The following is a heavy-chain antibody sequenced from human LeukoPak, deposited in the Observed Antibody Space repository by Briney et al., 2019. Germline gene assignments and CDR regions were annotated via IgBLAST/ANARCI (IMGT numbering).Heavy chain of an antibody. V-gene: IGHV3-23*01. J-gene: IGHJ4*02. CDR2: ISGSGGST. Sequence: GGSLRLSCAASGFTFGSYAMYWVRQAPGKGLEWVSGISGSGGSTFYADSVKGRFTISRDNSENTLYLQMNSLRAEDTAVYYCAKDVRLEGPFDYWGQGTLVTVSS. D-gene: IGHD3-10*02. CDR3: AKDVRLEGPFDY. CDR1: GFTFGSYA.